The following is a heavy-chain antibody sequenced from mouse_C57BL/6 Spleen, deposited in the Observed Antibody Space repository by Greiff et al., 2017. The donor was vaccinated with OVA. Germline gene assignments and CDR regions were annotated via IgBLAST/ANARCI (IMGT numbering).Heavy chain of an antibody. CDR1: GYTFTSYW. J-gene: IGHJ4*01. CDR3: ARGRYYGNSYAMDY. CDR2: IDPNSGGT. Sequence: QVQLKQPGAELVKPGASVKLSCKASGYTFTSYWMHWVKQRPGRGLEWIGRIDPNSGGTKYNEKFKSKATLTVDKPSSTAYMQLSSLTSEDSAVYYCARGRYYGNSYAMDYWGQGTSVTVSS. V-gene: IGHV1-72*01. D-gene: IGHD2-1*01.